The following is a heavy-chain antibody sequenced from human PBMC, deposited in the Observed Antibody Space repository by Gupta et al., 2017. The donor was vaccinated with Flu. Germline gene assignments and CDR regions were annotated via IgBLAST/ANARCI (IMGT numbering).Heavy chain of an antibody. J-gene: IGHJ3*02. CDR3: ARDRCGEYGDAFDI. V-gene: IGHV3-48*03. D-gene: IGHD4-17*01. CDR2: ISSSGYTV. Sequence: SSYEVNWVRQAPGGGLEWFSYISSSGYTVNYADAGKCRFTISRDYARNGVWLQMKRMRAEETSVYYCARDRCGEYGDAFDIGCQVPMVTVYS. CDR1: SSYE.